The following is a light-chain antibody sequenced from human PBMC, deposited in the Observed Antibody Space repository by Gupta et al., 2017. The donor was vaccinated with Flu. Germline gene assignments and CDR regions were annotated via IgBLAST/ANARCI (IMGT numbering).Light chain of an antibody. V-gene: IGLV3-25*02. CDR2: KDK. CDR1: ALAKKY. CDR3: HSADTAGDDAV. J-gene: IGLJ2*01. Sequence: SSALPHPPSLPVSPGQTARFTCLEDALAKKYAYWYQQKPGQAPGLLIYKDKERPSGCPERFSGSGSGTTGTVTITGVRQAEDEADYFCHSADTAGDDAVFGGGTKLTVL.